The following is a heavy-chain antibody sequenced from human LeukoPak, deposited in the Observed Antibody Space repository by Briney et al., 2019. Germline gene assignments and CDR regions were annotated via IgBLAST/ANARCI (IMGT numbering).Heavy chain of an antibody. CDR3: ASTGGNCGGDCYQDY. D-gene: IGHD2-21*02. CDR2: IIPILGIA. CDR1: GGTFSSYA. V-gene: IGHV1-69*04. Sequence: SVKVSCKASGGTFSSYAISWVRQAPGQGLEWMGRIIPILGIANYAQKLQGRVTITADKSTSTAYMELSSLRSEDTAVYYCASTGGNCGGDCYQDYWGQGTLVTVSS. J-gene: IGHJ4*02.